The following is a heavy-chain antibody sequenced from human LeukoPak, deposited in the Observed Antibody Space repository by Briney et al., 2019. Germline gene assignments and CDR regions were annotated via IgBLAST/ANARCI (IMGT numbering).Heavy chain of an antibody. CDR1: GGIYRITA. J-gene: IGHJ1*01. Sequence: SVKVSFKISGGIYRITAITWVRQAPGQGLEWMVGIIPMSDTANYAQKFQGRVTITRDDSTSTAYMELSSLISDDTALYYCATYGGNTAEYFQHWGQGTLVSVSS. V-gene: IGHV1-69*05. CDR2: IIPMSDTA. D-gene: IGHD4-23*01. CDR3: ATYGGNTAEYFQH.